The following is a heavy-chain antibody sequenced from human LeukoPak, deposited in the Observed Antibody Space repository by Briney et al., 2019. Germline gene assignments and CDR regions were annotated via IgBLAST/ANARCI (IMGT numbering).Heavy chain of an antibody. J-gene: IGHJ6*03. V-gene: IGHV1-2*02. D-gene: IGHD3-3*01. CDR3: ASNPRPYYDFWSGYYYYMDV. Sequence: ASVKVSCKASGYTFTGYYMHWVRQAPGQGLEWMGWINPNSGGTNYAQKFQGRVTMTRDTSISTAYMELSRLRSDDTAVYYCASNPRPYYDFWSGYYYYMDVWGKGTTVTVSS. CDR2: INPNSGGT. CDR1: GYTFTGYY.